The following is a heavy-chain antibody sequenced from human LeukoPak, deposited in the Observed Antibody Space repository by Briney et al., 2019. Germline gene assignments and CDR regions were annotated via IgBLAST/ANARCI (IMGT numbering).Heavy chain of an antibody. J-gene: IGHJ1*01. Sequence: GGSPRLSCAASGFTFSSYAMSWVRQAPGKGLEWVSAISGSGGSTYYADSVKGRFTISRDNSKNTLYLQMNSLRAEDTAVYYCAKDQGEEYYDFWSGPFQHWGQGTLVTVSS. CDR1: GFTFSSYA. V-gene: IGHV3-23*01. CDR3: AKDQGEEYYDFWSGPFQH. D-gene: IGHD3-3*01. CDR2: ISGSGGST.